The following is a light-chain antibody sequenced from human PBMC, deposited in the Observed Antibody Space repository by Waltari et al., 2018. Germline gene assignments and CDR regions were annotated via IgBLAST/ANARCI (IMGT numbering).Light chain of an antibody. V-gene: IGKV1-33*01. CDR2: GAS. CDR3: QQYDTPLS. J-gene: IGKJ4*01. CDR1: QDIYNS. Sequence: DIQMTQSPSSLSASVGDRVTITCQANQDIYNSLNWYQQKTGKAPNLLIYGASNLEPGVPSRFSGSGSWTHFTFTISRLQPDDFATYYCQQYDTPLSFGGGTKVAIK.